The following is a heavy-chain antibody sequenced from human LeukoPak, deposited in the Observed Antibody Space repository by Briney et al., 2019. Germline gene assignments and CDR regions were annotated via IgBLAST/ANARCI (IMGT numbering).Heavy chain of an antibody. D-gene: IGHD4-17*01. CDR3: AREDPQTTVPEGMDV. Sequence: SETLSLTCTVSGGSISSYYWSWIRQPPGKGLEWIGYIYYSGGTNYNPSLKSRVTISVDTSNNQFSLKLSSVTAADTAVYYCAREDPQTTVPEGMDVWGQGTTVTVSS. CDR1: GGSISSYY. CDR2: IYYSGGT. V-gene: IGHV4-59*01. J-gene: IGHJ6*02.